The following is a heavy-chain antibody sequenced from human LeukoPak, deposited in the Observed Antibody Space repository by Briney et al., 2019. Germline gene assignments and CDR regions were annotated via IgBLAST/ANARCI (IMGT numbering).Heavy chain of an antibody. D-gene: IGHD3-10*02. J-gene: IGHJ6*04. Sequence: PGRSLRLSCAASGFSFSSYGMTWVRQAPGKGLEWVSVISGAGRSIYYADSVKGRFTISRDNAKNSLYLQMNSLRAEDTAVYYCAELGITMIGGVWGKGTTVTISS. CDR3: AELGITMIGGV. CDR2: ISGAGRSI. CDR1: GFSFSSYG. V-gene: IGHV3-23*01.